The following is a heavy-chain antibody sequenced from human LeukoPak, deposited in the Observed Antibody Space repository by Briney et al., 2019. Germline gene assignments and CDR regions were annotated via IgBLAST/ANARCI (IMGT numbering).Heavy chain of an antibody. D-gene: IGHD3-3*02. J-gene: IGHJ2*01. V-gene: IGHV4-39*01. Sequence: NPSETLSLTCTVSGGSISSSSYYWGWIRQPPGKGLEWIGSIYYSGTTYYNPSLNTRVTISVDTSKNQFSLNLSSVTAADTAVYYCARLAYWYFDLWGRGTLVTVSS. CDR2: IYYSGTT. CDR3: ARLAYWYFDL. CDR1: GGSISSSSYY.